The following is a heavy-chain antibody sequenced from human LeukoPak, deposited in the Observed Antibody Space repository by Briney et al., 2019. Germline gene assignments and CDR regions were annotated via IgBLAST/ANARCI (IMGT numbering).Heavy chain of an antibody. CDR2: ISYDGSNK. CDR3: AKAGYFDY. CDR1: GFTFSSYG. J-gene: IGHJ4*02. Sequence: GSLRLSCAASGFTFSSYGMHWVRQAPGKGLEWVAVISYDGSNKYYADSVKGRFTISRHNSKNTLYLQMNSLRAEDTAVYYCAKAGYFDYWGQGTLVTVSS. V-gene: IGHV3-30*18. D-gene: IGHD3-10*01.